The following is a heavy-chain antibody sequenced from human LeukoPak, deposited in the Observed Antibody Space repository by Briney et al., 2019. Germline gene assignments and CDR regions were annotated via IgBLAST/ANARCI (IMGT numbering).Heavy chain of an antibody. Sequence: PSQTLSLTXTVSGGSISSGDYYWSWIRQPPGKGLEWIGYIYYSGSTYYNPSLKSRVTISVDTSKNQFSLKLSSVTAADTAVYYCARSCRDGYNYGLRYWGQGTLVTVSS. CDR3: ARSCRDGYNYGLRY. V-gene: IGHV4-30-4*08. J-gene: IGHJ4*02. CDR1: GGSISSGDYY. CDR2: IYYSGST. D-gene: IGHD5-24*01.